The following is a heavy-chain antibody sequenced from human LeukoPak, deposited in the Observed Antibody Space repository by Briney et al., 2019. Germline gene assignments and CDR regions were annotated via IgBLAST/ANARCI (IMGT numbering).Heavy chain of an antibody. CDR2: IIPIFGTA. CDR3: ARAAASSSSWYWFDY. J-gene: IGHJ4*02. CDR1: GGTFSSYA. Sequence: SVKVTCKASGGTFSSYAISWVRQAPGQGLEWMGGIIPIFGTANYAQKFQGRVTITADESTSTAYMELSSLRSEDTAVYYCARAAASSSSWYWFDYWGQGTLVTVSS. D-gene: IGHD6-13*01. V-gene: IGHV1-69*13.